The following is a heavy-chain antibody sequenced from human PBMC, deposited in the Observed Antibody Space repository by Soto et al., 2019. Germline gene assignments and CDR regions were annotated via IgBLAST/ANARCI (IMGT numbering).Heavy chain of an antibody. CDR3: ARDKFGGQSYYTNFFDP. V-gene: IGHV4-59*01. CDR1: GDSINSYF. CDR2: VYYSGST. D-gene: IGHD1-26*01. J-gene: IGHJ5*02. Sequence: PSETLSLTCTVSGDSINSYFWSWIRQPPGKGLEWIGYVYYSGSTTYNPSFKSRVIISVDTSKNQFSLNLTSVTAADTAVYYCARDKFGGQSYYTNFFDPWGQGTLVTVSS.